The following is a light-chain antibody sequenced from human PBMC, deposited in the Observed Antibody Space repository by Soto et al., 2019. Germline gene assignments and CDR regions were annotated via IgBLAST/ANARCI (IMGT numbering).Light chain of an antibody. CDR3: QQYRT. Sequence: ETVMTQSPGTLSVSLGERATLSCRASQSVSIHLAWYQQNPGQAPRLLIYEASSRATGIPDRFSGSGSGTDLTLTISRLEPEDFAVYYCQQYRTFGQGTTGDIK. CDR1: QSVSIH. J-gene: IGKJ1*01. V-gene: IGKV3-20*01. CDR2: EAS.